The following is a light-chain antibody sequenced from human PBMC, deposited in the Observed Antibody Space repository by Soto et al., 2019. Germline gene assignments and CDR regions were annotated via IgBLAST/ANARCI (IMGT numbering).Light chain of an antibody. J-gene: IGKJ1*01. CDR3: QHYSNWPPWT. V-gene: IGKV3-15*01. CDR2: GAT. CDR1: QSVSSS. Sequence: ETVLTQSPGTLSLSPGERATLSCRASQSVSSSSLAWYQQKPGQPPRLFIYGATSRATGVPARFSGSRSGTEFTLTISSLQSEDVAIYYCQHYSNWPPWTFGQGTKVDIK.